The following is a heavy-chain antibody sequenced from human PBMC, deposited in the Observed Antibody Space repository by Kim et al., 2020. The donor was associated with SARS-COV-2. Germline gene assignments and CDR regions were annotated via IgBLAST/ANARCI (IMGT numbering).Heavy chain of an antibody. CDR3: AKARPWGSIAVARDAFDI. CDR2: ISGSGGST. J-gene: IGHJ3*02. Sequence: GGSLRLSCAASGFTFSSYAMSWVRQAPGKGLEWVSAISGSGGSTYYADSVKGRFTISRENSKNTLYLQMNSLRAEDTAVYYCAKARPWGSIAVARDAFDIWGQGTMVTVSS. CDR1: GFTFSSYA. V-gene: IGHV3-23*01. D-gene: IGHD6-19*01.